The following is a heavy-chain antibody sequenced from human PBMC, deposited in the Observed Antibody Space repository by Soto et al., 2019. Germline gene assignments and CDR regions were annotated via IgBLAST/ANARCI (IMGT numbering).Heavy chain of an antibody. J-gene: IGHJ4*02. CDR3: AKVAGFSYCYPWDY. D-gene: IGHD5-18*01. CDR2: ITGSGGST. CDR1: AFTFSDYA. Sequence: EVQLLESGGGLVQPGGSLRLSCAASAFTFSDYAMNWVRQAPGKGLEWVSVITGSGGSTYYADYVKGRFTISRDNSKNTLYLQMNRLRAEDTAIYYCAKVAGFSYCYPWDYWGQGTMVTVSS. V-gene: IGHV3-23*01.